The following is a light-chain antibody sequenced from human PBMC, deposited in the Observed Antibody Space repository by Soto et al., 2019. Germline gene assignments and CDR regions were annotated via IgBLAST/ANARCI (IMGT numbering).Light chain of an antibody. V-gene: IGKV3-20*01. Sequence: DIVMTQSPLSLPVTPGEPATLSCRASQSVASRNLAWYQQKSGQAPRLLIYGASSRAIHTPDRFSGSGSGTDFTLTISGLEPEDFAVYYCQHFGNSLWTFGQGTKVDIK. J-gene: IGKJ1*01. CDR3: QHFGNSLWT. CDR2: GAS. CDR1: QSVASRN.